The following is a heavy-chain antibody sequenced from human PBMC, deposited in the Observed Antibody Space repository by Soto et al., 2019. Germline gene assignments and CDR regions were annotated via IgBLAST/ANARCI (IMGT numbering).Heavy chain of an antibody. J-gene: IGHJ4*02. Sequence: SQTLSLTCAISGDSVSSKNAAWHWIRQSPSRGLEWLGRTYYRSKWSSNYAVSVKSRITISPDTSKNQFSLQLSSVTPDDTAMYYCARTGDYIVDYWGQGTLVTVSS. CDR3: ARTGDYIVDY. D-gene: IGHD7-27*01. V-gene: IGHV6-1*01. CDR1: GDSVSSKNAA. CDR2: TYYRSKWSS.